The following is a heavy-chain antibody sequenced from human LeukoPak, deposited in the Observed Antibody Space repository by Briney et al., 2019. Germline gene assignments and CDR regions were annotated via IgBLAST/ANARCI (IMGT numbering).Heavy chain of an antibody. Sequence: SVKVSCKASGGTFYSYAISWVRQAPGQGLEWVGRITPIFGTAYYAQKFQGRVTITTDESMTTAYMDLSRLGSEDTAVYYCARSALVRHNYYFDYWGQGTLVTVSS. CDR3: ARSALVRHNYYFDY. CDR1: GGTFYSYA. J-gene: IGHJ4*02. D-gene: IGHD3-16*01. CDR2: ITPIFGTA. V-gene: IGHV1-69*05.